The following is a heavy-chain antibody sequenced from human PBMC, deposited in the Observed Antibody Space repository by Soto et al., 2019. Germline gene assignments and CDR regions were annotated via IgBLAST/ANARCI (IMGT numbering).Heavy chain of an antibody. D-gene: IGHD5-18*01. CDR1: GCTFSSYA. CDR3: AKGIRGGRQLWLRDYYYGMDV. CDR2: ISGSGGST. J-gene: IGHJ6*02. V-gene: IGHV3-23*01. Sequence: GGSLILYCAASGCTFSSYAMSWVRHAPGKGLWWVSAISGSGGSTYYADSVKGRFTISRDNSKNTPYLQMNSLRAEDTAVYYCAKGIRGGRQLWLRDYYYGMDVWGQGTTVTVSS.